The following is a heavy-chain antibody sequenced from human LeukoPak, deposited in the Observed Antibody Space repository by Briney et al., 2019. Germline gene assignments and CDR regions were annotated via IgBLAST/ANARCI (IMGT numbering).Heavy chain of an antibody. Sequence: SETLSLTCTVSGGSISSYYWSWIRQPPGKGLEWIGYIYYSGSTNYNPSLKSRVTISVDTSKNQFSLKLSSVTAADTAVYYCARRSGSYGSFDIWGQGTMVTVSS. CDR2: IYYSGST. J-gene: IGHJ3*02. CDR3: ARRSGSYGSFDI. D-gene: IGHD1-26*01. CDR1: GGSISSYY. V-gene: IGHV4-59*08.